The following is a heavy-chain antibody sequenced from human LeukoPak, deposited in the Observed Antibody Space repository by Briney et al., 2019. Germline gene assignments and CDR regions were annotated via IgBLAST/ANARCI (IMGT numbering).Heavy chain of an antibody. J-gene: IGHJ5*02. D-gene: IGHD3-22*01. CDR3: ARQGRYYDSSGYYMGHNWFDP. CDR2: IYNSGST. CDR1: GGSISSNY. V-gene: IGHV4-59*01. Sequence: SETLSLTCTVSGGSISSNYWSWIRQPPGKGLEWIGYIYNSGSTNYNPSVKSRVTISVDTSKNQFSLKLSSVTAADTAVYYCARQGRYYDSSGYYMGHNWFDPWGQGTLVTVSS.